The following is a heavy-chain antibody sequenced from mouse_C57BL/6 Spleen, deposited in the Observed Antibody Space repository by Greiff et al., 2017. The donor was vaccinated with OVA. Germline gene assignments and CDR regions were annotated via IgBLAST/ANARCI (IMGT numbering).Heavy chain of an antibody. CDR3: ARQPYDAGFAY. D-gene: IGHD2-12*01. J-gene: IGHJ3*01. CDR1: GFTFSSYG. V-gene: IGHV5-6*01. Sequence: EVQGVESGGDLVKPGGSLKLSCAASGFTFSSYGMSWVRQTPDKRLEWVATISSGGSYTYYPDSVKGRFTISRDNAKNTLYLQMSSLKSEDTAMYYCARQPYDAGFAYWGQGTLVTVSA. CDR2: ISSGGSYT.